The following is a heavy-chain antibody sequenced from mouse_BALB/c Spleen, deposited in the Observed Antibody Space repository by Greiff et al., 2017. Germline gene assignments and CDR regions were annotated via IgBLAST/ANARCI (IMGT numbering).Heavy chain of an antibody. CDR2: ISSGSSTI. CDR1: GFTFSSFG. CDR3: ARFYGNYLGAMDY. Sequence: EVHLVESGGGLVQPGGSRKLSCAASGFTFSSFGMHWVRQAPEKGLEWVAYISSGSSTIYYADTVKGRFTISRDNPKNTLFLQMTSLRSEDTAMYYCARFYGNYLGAMDYWGQGTSVTVSS. D-gene: IGHD2-1*01. V-gene: IGHV5-17*02. J-gene: IGHJ4*01.